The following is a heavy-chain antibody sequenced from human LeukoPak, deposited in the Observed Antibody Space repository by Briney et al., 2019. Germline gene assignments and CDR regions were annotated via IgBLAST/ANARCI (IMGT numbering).Heavy chain of an antibody. CDR1: GFTFSNAW. D-gene: IGHD3-16*01. Sequence: PGGSLRLSCAASGFTFSNAWMSWVRQAPGKGLEWISGISASGHYTYTADSLKGRFSISRDNSKNTLYLQMNSLRAEDTALYYCAKDGSWGDYYFYFYIDVWGKGTTVTVSS. CDR2: ISASGHYT. CDR3: AKDGSWGDYYFYFYIDV. V-gene: IGHV3-23*01. J-gene: IGHJ6*03.